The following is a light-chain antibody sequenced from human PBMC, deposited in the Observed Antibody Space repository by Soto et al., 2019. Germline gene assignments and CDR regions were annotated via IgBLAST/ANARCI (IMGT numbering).Light chain of an antibody. Sequence: QSVLTQPPSVSGAPGQRVTISCTGSSSNIGAGYDVLWYQQLPGTAPQLLIYANRIRPSGVPDRFSGSKSGTSASLAITGLQADDEADYYCQSYDSSLSAVVFGGGTQLTVL. J-gene: IGLJ2*01. CDR3: QSYDSSLSAVV. V-gene: IGLV1-40*01. CDR1: SSNIGAGYD. CDR2: ANR.